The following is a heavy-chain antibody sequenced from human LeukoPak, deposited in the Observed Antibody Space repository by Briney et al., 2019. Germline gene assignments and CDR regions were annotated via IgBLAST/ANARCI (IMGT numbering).Heavy chain of an antibody. J-gene: IGHJ6*03. CDR1: GFTFSSYG. CDR3: ARDPPYWQLVLGYYYYYYMDV. V-gene: IGHV3-33*01. CDR2: IWYDGSNK. D-gene: IGHD6-13*01. Sequence: RPGGSLRLSCAASGFTFSSYGMPWVRQAPGKGLEWVAVIWYDGSNKYYADSVKGRFTISRDNSKNTLYLQMNSLRAEDTAVYYCARDPPYWQLVLGYYYYYYMDVWGKGTTVTVSS.